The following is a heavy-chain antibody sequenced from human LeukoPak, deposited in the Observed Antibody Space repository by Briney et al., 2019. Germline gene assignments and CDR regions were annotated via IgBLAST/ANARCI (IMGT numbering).Heavy chain of an antibody. CDR1: GFTVSNNY. CDR2: IYSGGST. V-gene: IGHV3-53*01. D-gene: IGHD6-19*01. CDR3: ARQKYSSGPDY. Sequence: AGGSLRLSCAASGFTVSNNYMSWVRQAPGKGLEWVSVIYSGGSTYYADSVKGRFTISRDNSKNTVYLQMNSLRAEVTAVYYCARQKYSSGPDYWGQGTLVTVSS. J-gene: IGHJ4*02.